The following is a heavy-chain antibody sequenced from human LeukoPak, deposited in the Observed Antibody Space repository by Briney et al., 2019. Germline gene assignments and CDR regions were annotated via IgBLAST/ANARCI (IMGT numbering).Heavy chain of an antibody. CDR3: AKDRWVGTTPPRPYYFDY. J-gene: IGHJ4*02. V-gene: IGHV3-21*04. CDR1: GFTFSSYS. D-gene: IGHD1-26*01. Sequence: GGSLRLSCAASGFTFSSYSMNWVRQAPGKGLEWVSSISSSSSYIYYADSVKGRFTISRDNAKNSLYLQMNSLRAEDTAVYYCAKDRWVGTTPPRPYYFDYWGQGTLVTVSS. CDR2: ISSSSSYI.